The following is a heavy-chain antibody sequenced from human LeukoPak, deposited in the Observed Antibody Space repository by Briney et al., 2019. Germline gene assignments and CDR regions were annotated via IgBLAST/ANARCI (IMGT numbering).Heavy chain of an antibody. V-gene: IGHV4-39*07. J-gene: IGHJ6*02. D-gene: IGHD6-13*01. CDR2: IYDSGST. CDR3: ARDWYSSSWYVSYYGMDV. Sequence: PSETLSLTCTVSGGSIRSSYYYWGWIRQPPGRGLEWIGSIYDSGSTYYNPSLKSRVTISVDKSKNQFSLKLSSVTAADTAVYYCARDWYSSSWYVSYYGMDVWGQGTTVTVSS. CDR1: GGSIRSSYYY.